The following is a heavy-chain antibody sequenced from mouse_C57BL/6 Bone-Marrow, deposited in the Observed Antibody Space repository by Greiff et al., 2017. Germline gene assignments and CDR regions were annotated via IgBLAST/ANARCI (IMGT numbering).Heavy chain of an antibody. V-gene: IGHV3-6*01. Sequence: EVKLQESGPGLVKPSQSLSLTCSVTGYSITSGYYWNWIRQFPGNKLEWMGDISYDGSNNYNPSLKNRISITRDTSKNQFFLKLNSVTTEDTATYYCAYSNYGDYWGQGTTLTVSS. CDR2: ISYDGSN. CDR3: AYSNYGDY. D-gene: IGHD2-5*01. CDR1: GYSITSGYY. J-gene: IGHJ2*01.